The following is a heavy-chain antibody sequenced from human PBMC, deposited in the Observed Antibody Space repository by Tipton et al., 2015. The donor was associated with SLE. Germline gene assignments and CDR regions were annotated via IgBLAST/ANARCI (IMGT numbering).Heavy chain of an antibody. D-gene: IGHD2-2*01. V-gene: IGHV1-2*02. CDR3: ARDCSSTDCFGTAFDF. J-gene: IGHJ3*01. CDR2: INPKSGGA. Sequence: QVQLVQSGAEVKKPGASVKVSCKASGYTFTGFYMHWVRQAPGQGLEWMGWINPKSGGANYAHNFQGRVTLTRDTSINTAYLELNSLRSDDTAVYYCARDCSSTDCFGTAFDFWGQGTMVTVSS. CDR1: GYTFTGFY.